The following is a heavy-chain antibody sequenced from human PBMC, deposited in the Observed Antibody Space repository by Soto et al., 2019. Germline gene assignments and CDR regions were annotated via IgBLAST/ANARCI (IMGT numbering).Heavy chain of an antibody. V-gene: IGHV1-2*02. Sequence: QVQLVQSGAEVKKPGASVKVSRKASAYSFTAYYMNWVRQAPGQGPEWMGWINPNSGVTSYPQRFQGRVTMTRDTSISTVYMELSGLRSDDTAVYYCARSASSIAARRQFDYWGQGTLITVPS. CDR1: AYSFTAYY. J-gene: IGHJ4*02. CDR2: INPNSGVT. CDR3: ARSASSIAARRQFDY. D-gene: IGHD6-6*01.